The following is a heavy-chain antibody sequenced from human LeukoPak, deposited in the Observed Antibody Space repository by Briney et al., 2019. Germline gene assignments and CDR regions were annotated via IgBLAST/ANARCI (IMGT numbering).Heavy chain of an antibody. J-gene: IGHJ4*02. Sequence: ASVKVSCKASGYTFTNYHMNWLRQAPGQGLEWMGIINPSGGSTTNAQKFQGRVIMTRDMSTSTVYMELSSLRSEYTAVYFCARYGHSPFFDYWGQGTLVIVSS. CDR3: ARYGHSPFFDY. D-gene: IGHD4-17*01. CDR2: INPSGGST. CDR1: GYTFTNYH. V-gene: IGHV1-46*01.